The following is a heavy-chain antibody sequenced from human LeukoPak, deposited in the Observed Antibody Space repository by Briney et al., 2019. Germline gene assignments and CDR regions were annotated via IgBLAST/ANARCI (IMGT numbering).Heavy chain of an antibody. CDR3: ARDIEMTTVTYAGH. J-gene: IGHJ4*02. CDR1: GFTFSNYW. D-gene: IGHD4-11*01. V-gene: IGHV3-74*01. CDR2: ITSDGRST. Sequence: GGSLRLSCAASGFTFSNYWMHWVRQAPGKGLEWVSRITSDGRSTSHADSVKGRFTISRGNAKNTLYLQMNSLRDEDTAVYYCARDIEMTTVTYAGHWGQGTLVTVSS.